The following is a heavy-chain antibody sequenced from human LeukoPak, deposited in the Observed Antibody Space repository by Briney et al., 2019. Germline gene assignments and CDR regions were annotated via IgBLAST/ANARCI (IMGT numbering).Heavy chain of an antibody. D-gene: IGHD3-3*01. CDR2: IYTSGST. CDR3: ARETIGVAKSWYFDL. J-gene: IGHJ2*01. Sequence: SETLSLTCTVSGGSISSYYWSWIRQPAGKGLEWIGRIYTSGSTNYNPSLKNRVTMSVDTSKNQFSLKLSSVTAADTAVSYCARETIGVAKSWYFDLWGRGTLVTVSS. CDR1: GGSISSYY. V-gene: IGHV4-4*07.